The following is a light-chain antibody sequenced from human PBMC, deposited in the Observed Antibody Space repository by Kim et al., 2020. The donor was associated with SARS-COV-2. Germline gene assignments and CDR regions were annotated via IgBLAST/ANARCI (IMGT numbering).Light chain of an antibody. Sequence: DIVLTQSPDSLAVSLGERATINCKSSQSIFYSLNNKNDLAWYQQKPGQPPKLLIYWASTRESGVPDRFSGSGSGTDFTPTITSLQAEDVAVYYCKQYYSSPRTFGQGTKLEIK. CDR3: KQYYSSPRT. CDR2: WAS. V-gene: IGKV4-1*01. CDR1: QSIFYSLNNKND. J-gene: IGKJ2*01.